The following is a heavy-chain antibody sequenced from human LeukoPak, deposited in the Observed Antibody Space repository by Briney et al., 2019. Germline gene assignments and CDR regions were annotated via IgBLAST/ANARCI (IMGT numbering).Heavy chain of an antibody. V-gene: IGHV4-59*08. CDR1: GVTISSYY. J-gene: IGHJ4*02. Sequence: PSETLSLTCTVSGVTISSYYWSWIRQPPGKGLEWIGYIYYSGSTNYNPSLKSRVTISVDTSKNQFSLKLSSVTAADTAVYYCARHGSSSSWYGRGMNYWGQGTLVTVSS. D-gene: IGHD6-13*01. CDR3: ARHGSSSSWYGRGMNY. CDR2: IYYSGST.